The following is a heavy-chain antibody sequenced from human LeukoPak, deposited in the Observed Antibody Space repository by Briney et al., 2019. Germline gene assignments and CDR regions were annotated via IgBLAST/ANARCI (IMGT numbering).Heavy chain of an antibody. CDR3: ASSIRFGEDY. D-gene: IGHD3-16*01. Sequence: GGSLRLSCAASGFSLSSYGMHWVRQAPGKGLEWVSGITGDDGRTHYADSVRGRFTISRDNSKNTLSLHMSSLRVEDTAIYYCASSIRFGEDYWGQGTLVTVSP. CDR2: ITGDDGRT. V-gene: IGHV3-23*01. J-gene: IGHJ4*02. CDR1: GFSLSSYG.